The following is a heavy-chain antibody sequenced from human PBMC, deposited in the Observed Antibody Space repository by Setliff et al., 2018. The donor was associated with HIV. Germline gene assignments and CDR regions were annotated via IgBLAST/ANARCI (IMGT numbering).Heavy chain of an antibody. Sequence: SGPTLVNPTQTLTLTCTFSGFSLTTTGVGVGWIRQPPGEALEWLALIFWNDDKRLSPSLRSRISITKDTSKNQVVLTMTNMDPVDTATYYCIYSSDWHTSRSCDFWGQGALVTVSS. D-gene: IGHD3-9*01. CDR2: IFWNDDK. CDR1: GFSLTTTGVG. J-gene: IGHJ4*02. V-gene: IGHV2-5*01. CDR3: IYSSDWHTSRSCDF.